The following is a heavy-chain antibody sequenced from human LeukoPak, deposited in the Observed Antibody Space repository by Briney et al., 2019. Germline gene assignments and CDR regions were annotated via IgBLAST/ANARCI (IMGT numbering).Heavy chain of an antibody. CDR1: GFTFSPYG. V-gene: IGHV3-33*01. CDR2: IWYDGSNK. CDR3: AREIYYSGMDV. Sequence: GRSLRLSCAASGFTFSPYGMHWVRQAPGKGLEWVAVIWYDGSNKDYADSVKGRFTISRDNSKNTLYLQMNSLRAEDTAVYFCAREIYYSGMDVWGQGTTVTVSS. J-gene: IGHJ6*02.